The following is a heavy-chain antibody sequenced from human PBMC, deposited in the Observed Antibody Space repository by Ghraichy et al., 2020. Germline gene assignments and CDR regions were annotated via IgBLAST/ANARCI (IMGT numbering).Heavy chain of an antibody. CDR2: LYYGGSS. CDR1: GGSFTDYY. V-gene: IGHV4-59*01. Sequence: SETLSLTCTVSGGSFTDYYWSWIRQPPDKGLEWIAYLYYGGSSAYNPSLKGRVTISVDTSKNQVSLRLSSVTTADTAVYYCARGPRVPYYYYYVDVWGKGTTVTVSS. J-gene: IGHJ6*03. CDR3: ARGPRVPYYYYYVDV.